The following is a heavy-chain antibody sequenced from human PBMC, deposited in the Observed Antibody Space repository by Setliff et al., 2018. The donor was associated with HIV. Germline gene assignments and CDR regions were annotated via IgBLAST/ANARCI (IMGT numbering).Heavy chain of an antibody. J-gene: IGHJ4*02. CDR2: FDPQDGKT. CDR1: GFTLREVS. D-gene: IGHD3-22*01. V-gene: IGHV1-24*01. Sequence: ASVKVSCKVSGFTLREVSMHWVRQAPGKGLEWMGYFDPQDGKTIYAQKFRGRVTVTRDTSTSTVYMELSSLRSEDTAVYYCARTLYYYDSSGYYPEVDYWGQGTLVTVSS. CDR3: ARTLYYYDSSGYYPEVDY.